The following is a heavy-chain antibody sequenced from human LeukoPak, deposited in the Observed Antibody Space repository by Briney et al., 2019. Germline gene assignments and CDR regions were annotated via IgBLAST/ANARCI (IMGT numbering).Heavy chain of an antibody. Sequence: SCKASGYTFTGYYMHWVRQAPGKGLEWVAVISYDGSNKYYADSVKGRFTISRDNSKNTLYLQMNSLRAEDTAVYYCAKSPAAGIFDYWGQGTLVTVSS. CDR1: GYTFTGYY. J-gene: IGHJ4*02. D-gene: IGHD6-13*01. CDR3: AKSPAAGIFDY. V-gene: IGHV3-30*18. CDR2: ISYDGSNK.